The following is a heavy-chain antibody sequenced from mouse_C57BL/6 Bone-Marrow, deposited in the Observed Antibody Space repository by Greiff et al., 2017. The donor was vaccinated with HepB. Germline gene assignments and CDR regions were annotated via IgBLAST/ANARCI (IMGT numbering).Heavy chain of an antibody. D-gene: IGHD4-1*01. CDR2: IDPSDSYT. Sequence: VQLQQPGAELVMPGASVKLSCKASGYTFTSYWMHWVKQRPGQGLEWIGEIDPSDSYTNYNQKFKGKSTLTVDKSSSTAYMQLSSLTSEDSAVYYCARSELGRDYAMDYWGQGTSVTVSS. V-gene: IGHV1-69*01. CDR1: GYTFTSYW. CDR3: ARSELGRDYAMDY. J-gene: IGHJ4*01.